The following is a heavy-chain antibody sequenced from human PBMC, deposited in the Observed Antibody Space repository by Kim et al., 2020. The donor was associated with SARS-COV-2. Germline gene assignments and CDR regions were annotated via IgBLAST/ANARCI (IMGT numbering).Heavy chain of an antibody. CDR3: ARDSSDYAFDY. CDR2: T. D-gene: IGHD3-16*01. J-gene: IGHJ4*02. Sequence: TSYAQKFQGRVTMTRDTSTSTVYMELSSLRSEDTAVYYCARDSSDYAFDYWGQGTLVTVSS. V-gene: IGHV1-46*01.